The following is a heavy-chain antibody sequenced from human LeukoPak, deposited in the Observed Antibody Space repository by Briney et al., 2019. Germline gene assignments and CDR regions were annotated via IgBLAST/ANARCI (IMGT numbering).Heavy chain of an antibody. D-gene: IGHD4-17*01. CDR3: AKMRGNGDYGYYYYMDV. J-gene: IGHJ6*03. CDR1: GFTFSSYA. Sequence: GGSLRLSCAASGFTFSSYAMNWVRQAPGKGLEWVSTITGGGLHTYYGDSVKGRFTISRDNSKNTVYLEMNSLRAEDTAFYYCAKMRGNGDYGYYYYMDVWGKGTTVTVSS. CDR2: ITGGGLHT. V-gene: IGHV3-23*01.